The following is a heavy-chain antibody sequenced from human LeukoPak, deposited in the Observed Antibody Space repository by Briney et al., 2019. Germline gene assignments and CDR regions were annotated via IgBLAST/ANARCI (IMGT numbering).Heavy chain of an antibody. V-gene: IGHV3-48*01. CDR3: ARVMQGGTIFGVVAY. D-gene: IGHD3-3*01. Sequence: GGSLRLSCAASGFTFSSYSMNWVRQAPGKGLEWVSYISSRSSTIYYADSVKGRFTISRGNAKNSLYLQMNSLRAEDTAVYYCARVMQGGTIFGVVAYWGQGTLVTVSS. CDR2: ISSRSSTI. J-gene: IGHJ4*02. CDR1: GFTFSSYS.